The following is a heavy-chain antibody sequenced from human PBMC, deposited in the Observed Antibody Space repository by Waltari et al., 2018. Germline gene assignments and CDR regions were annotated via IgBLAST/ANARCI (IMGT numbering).Heavy chain of an antibody. V-gene: IGHV4-30-4*08. D-gene: IGHD3-10*01. J-gene: IGHJ4*02. CDR1: GGSISRGDYS. CDR2: IYYSGST. Sequence: QVQLQESGPGLVKPSPTLSLTCTVPGGSISRGDYSWTWIRQPPGKGLEWIGYIYYSGSTYYNPSLKSRVTISVDTSKNQFSLKLSSVTAADTAMYYCASPGSGSYYWGRFDYWGQGTLVTVSS. CDR3: ASPGSGSYYWGRFDY.